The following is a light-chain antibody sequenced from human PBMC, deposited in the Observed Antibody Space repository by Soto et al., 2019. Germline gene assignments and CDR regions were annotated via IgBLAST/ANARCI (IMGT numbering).Light chain of an antibody. V-gene: IGKV4-1*01. CDR2: WAS. Sequence: DIVRTQSPDSLAVSLGERATINCKSSQSVLYSSNNKNYLAWYQQKPGQPPKLLIYWASTRESGVPDRFSGSGSGTDFTLTISSLQAEDVALYYCQQYYSTPWTFGQGTKVEIK. CDR3: QQYYSTPWT. J-gene: IGKJ1*01. CDR1: QSVLYSSNNKNY.